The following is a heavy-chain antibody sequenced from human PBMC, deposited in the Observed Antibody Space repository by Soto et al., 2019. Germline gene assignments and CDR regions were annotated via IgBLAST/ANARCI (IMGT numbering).Heavy chain of an antibody. J-gene: IGHJ3*02. Sequence: PSETLALTCAVDDGYFSTYYWNWIRQSPGKGLEWIGKINYSGSNNYNPSLKSRVTISIDMSKNQVSLKLTSVTAADTAVYFCARGGSSDWQVDFDIWGQGTTVPV. D-gene: IGHD6-19*01. CDR1: DGYFSTYY. CDR2: INYSGSN. CDR3: ARGGSSDWQVDFDI. V-gene: IGHV4-34*01.